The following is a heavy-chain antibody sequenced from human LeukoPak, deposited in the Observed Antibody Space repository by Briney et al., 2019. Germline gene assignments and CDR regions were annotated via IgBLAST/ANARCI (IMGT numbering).Heavy chain of an antibody. D-gene: IGHD1-26*01. J-gene: IGHJ6*02. Sequence: GGSLRLSCAASGFTFSSYSMNGVRQAPGKGLEWVSYISSSSSTIYYADSVKGRFTISRDNAKNSLYLQMNSLRAEDTAVYYCAKFKESGSYYYDGMDVWGQGTTVTVSS. CDR2: ISSSSSTI. V-gene: IGHV3-48*01. CDR3: AKFKESGSYYYDGMDV. CDR1: GFTFSSYS.